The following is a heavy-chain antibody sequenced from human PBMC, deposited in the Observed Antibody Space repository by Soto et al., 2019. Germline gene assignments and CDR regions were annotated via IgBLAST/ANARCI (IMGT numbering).Heavy chain of an antibody. J-gene: IGHJ4*02. D-gene: IGHD5-18*01. V-gene: IGHV3-53*01. CDR3: ARRGYSFAWGY. CDR2: INSEGST. Sequence: EVQLVESGGGLIPPGGSLRLSCAASGFLVNSAYMTWVRQAPGKGLEWLSMINSEGSTLYAESVKGRFTISRDNSKNRLDLQMNSLRAEDTAMYYCARRGYSFAWGYWGQGTLVIVTS. CDR1: GFLVNSAY.